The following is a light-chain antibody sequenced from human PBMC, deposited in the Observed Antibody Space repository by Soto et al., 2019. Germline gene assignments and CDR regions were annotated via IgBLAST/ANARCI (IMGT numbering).Light chain of an antibody. J-gene: IGLJ1*01. CDR1: SSDVGGYNY. CDR2: EVS. CDR3: SSYTSSSPFL. Sequence: QSVLTQPASVSGSPGQSITISCTGTSSDVGGYNYVSWYQQHPGKAPKLIIYEVSDRPSGVSHRFSGSKSGNTASLTISGLQAEDEADYYCSSYTSSSPFLFGTGTKLTVL. V-gene: IGLV2-14*01.